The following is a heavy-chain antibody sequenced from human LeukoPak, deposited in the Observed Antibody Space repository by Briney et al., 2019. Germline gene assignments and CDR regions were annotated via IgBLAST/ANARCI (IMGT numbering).Heavy chain of an antibody. CDR3: AKDSLSSGGYYPNWFDP. CDR2: ISGSGGST. CDR1: GFTFSSYG. D-gene: IGHD1-26*01. Sequence: PGGSLRLSCAASGFTFSSYGMSWVRQAPGKGLEWVSAISGSGGSTYYADSVKGRFTISRDNSKNTLYLQMNSLRAEDTAVYYCAKDSLSSGGYYPNWFDPWGQGTLVTVSS. V-gene: IGHV3-23*01. J-gene: IGHJ5*02.